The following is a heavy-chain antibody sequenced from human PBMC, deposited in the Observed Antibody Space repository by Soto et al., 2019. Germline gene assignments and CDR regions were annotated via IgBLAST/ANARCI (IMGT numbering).Heavy chain of an antibody. Sequence: EPGPTRVKPTQTLTLTCTCSGFSFSTRVVSVSWIRQPPGKALEWLAVIYWDDDKRYSPSLKSRLTIPKDTPKNQVVLTVTNMDPVDIATYYCAYSGVGACGTGSGCFDHSG. J-gene: IGHJ4*03. CDR2: IYWDDDK. CDR1: GFSFSTRVVS. V-gene: IGHV2-5*02. D-gene: IGHD1-1*01. CDR3: AYSGVGACGTGSGCFDH.